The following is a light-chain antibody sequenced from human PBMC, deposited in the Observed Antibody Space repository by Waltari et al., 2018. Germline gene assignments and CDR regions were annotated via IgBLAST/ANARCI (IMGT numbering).Light chain of an antibody. J-gene: IGKJ5*01. CDR2: DAS. CDR1: HSVSNS. V-gene: IGKV3-11*01. CDR3: QLRTGWPMT. Sequence: VMTQPPATLSLSPGESTTLSLRDSHSVSNSLAWYRQKPGQAPSLLIYDASTSAAGIPGRFSGSGSGTDFTLTISSLEPEDFAVYYCQLRTGWPMTFGQGTRLEIK.